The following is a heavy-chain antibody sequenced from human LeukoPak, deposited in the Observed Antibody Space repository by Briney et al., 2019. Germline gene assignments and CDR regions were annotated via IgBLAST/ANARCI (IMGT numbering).Heavy chain of an antibody. D-gene: IGHD6-19*01. J-gene: IGHJ4*02. CDR3: ATDGRSSGWYGFDY. Sequence: PGGSLRLSCAASGFTFSSYSMNWVRQAPGKGLEWVSSITSPVGRMYYADSLKGRITISRDNARSTLYLQMNSLRAEDTAVYYCATDGRSSGWYGFDYCGQGILVTVSS. CDR1: GFTFSSYS. V-gene: IGHV3-21*01. CDR2: ITSPVGRM.